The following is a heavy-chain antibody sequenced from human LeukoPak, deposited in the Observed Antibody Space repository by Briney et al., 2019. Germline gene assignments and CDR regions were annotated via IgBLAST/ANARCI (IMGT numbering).Heavy chain of an antibody. D-gene: IGHD2-2*01. Sequence: SQTLSLTCTVSGVSISSGGYYWSWIRQHPGKGLEWIGYIYYSGSTYYNPSLKSRVTMSVDTSKNQFSLKLSSVTAAATAVYYCARTVVVPAAMRSYYYYYGMDVWGQGTTVTVSS. CDR1: GVSISSGGYY. CDR2: IYYSGST. J-gene: IGHJ6*02. CDR3: ARTVVVPAAMRSYYYYYGMDV. V-gene: IGHV4-31*03.